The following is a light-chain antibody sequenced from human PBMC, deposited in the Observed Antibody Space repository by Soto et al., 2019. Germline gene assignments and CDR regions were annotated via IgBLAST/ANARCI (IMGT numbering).Light chain of an antibody. V-gene: IGKV1-39*02. CDR3: QLHTSYLEA. CDR1: QSISNH. Sequence: RASQSISNHLNWYQQKPVKAPKLLIFAASSLQSGVPSRFSGSGSGTDFTLTFSSLQPDDFATHSIQLHTSYLEAFALGTKVDIK. CDR2: AAS. J-gene: IGKJ1*01.